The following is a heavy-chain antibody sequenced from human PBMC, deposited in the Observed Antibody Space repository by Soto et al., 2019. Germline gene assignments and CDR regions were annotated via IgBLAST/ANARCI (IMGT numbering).Heavy chain of an antibody. CDR3: VRTSLVVAAATREDY. V-gene: IGHV3-74*01. Sequence: EVQLVESGGGLVQPGGSLRLSCAASGFTFRSYWMHWVRQAPGKGLVWVSRINSDGSSTSYADYVKGRCTISRDNAKNTLYLQMNSLRAEDTAVYYCVRTSLVVAAATREDYWGQGTLVTVSS. D-gene: IGHD2-15*01. J-gene: IGHJ4*02. CDR1: GFTFRSYW. CDR2: INSDGSST.